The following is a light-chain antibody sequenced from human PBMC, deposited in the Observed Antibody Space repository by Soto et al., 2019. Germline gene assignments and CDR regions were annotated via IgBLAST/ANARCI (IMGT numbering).Light chain of an antibody. Sequence: GDRVTITCQTSQDINTYLNWYQQKPGRAPKLLIYDASNLETGVASTFSGSGSGTHFTITINSLQPEDVGTYYCQQYRTFPITFGQGTRLELK. V-gene: IGKV1-33*01. J-gene: IGKJ5*01. CDR3: QQYRTFPIT. CDR1: QDINTY. CDR2: DAS.